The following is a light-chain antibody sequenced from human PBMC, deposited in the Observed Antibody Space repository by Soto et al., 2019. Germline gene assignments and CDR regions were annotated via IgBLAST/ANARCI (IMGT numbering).Light chain of an antibody. CDR1: QSISSW. V-gene: IGKV1-39*01. Sequence: DIQMTQSPSTLSASVGDRVTITCRASQSISSWLAWYQQKPGKAPKLLINTASTLQSGVSSRFSGSGSGTDFTLTISSLHPEDFATYYCQESYSAPEFTFGGGTRLEIK. J-gene: IGKJ5*01. CDR3: QESYSAPEFT. CDR2: TAS.